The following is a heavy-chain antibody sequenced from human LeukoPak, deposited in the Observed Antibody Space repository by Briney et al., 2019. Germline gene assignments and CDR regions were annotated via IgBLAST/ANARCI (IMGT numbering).Heavy chain of an antibody. CDR3: TRSNEILTMPEGGRKRLVLVPDALDY. Sequence: PGGSLRLSCAASGFTFDNYGMHWVRQGPGKGLEWVGFIRSNSYGATTEYAASVKGGFTISRDDSKSTAYLQMDSLNTEDTAVYYCTRSNEILTMPEGGRKRLVLVPDALDYWGQGSLVTVSS. CDR1: GFTFDNYG. J-gene: IGHJ4*02. D-gene: IGHD2-2*01. V-gene: IGHV3-49*04. CDR2: IRSNSYGATT.